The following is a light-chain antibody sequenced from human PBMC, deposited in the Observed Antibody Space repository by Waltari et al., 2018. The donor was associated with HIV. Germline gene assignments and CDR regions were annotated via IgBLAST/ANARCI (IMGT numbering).Light chain of an antibody. V-gene: IGLV3-10*01. CDR3: YSTDSSDWV. CDR2: EDS. J-gene: IGLJ3*02. Sequence: SYELTQPHSVSVSPGPTAKIHCARDALPKTSAYWYQPKSGQAPVLVIYEDSKRPSGIPERFSGSSSGTMATLTISGAQVEDEADYYCYSTDSSDWVFGGGTKLTVL. CDR1: ALPKTS.